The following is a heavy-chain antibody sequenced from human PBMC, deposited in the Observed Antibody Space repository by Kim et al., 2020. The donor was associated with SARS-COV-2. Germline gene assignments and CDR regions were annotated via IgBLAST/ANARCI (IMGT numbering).Heavy chain of an antibody. CDR2: INNGGNP. D-gene: IGHD6-19*01. J-gene: IGHJ4*02. CDR1: GFTFTSRA. Sequence: GGSLRLSCVASGFTFTSRAMSWVRQSPVKGLEWVASINNGGNPYYANSVKCRFTISRDITKDTLYLQMNSLRADDTALYYCAKDHPSNGWPAFDSWGQGT. CDR3: AKDHPSNGWPAFDS. V-gene: IGHV3-23*01.